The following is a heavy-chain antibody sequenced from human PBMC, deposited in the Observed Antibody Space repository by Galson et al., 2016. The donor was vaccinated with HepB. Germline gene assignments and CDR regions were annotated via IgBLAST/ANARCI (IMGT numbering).Heavy chain of an antibody. D-gene: IGHD3-22*01. Sequence: QSGAEVKKPGESLRISCQASGYSFTDYWITWVRQMPGKGLEWMGRIDPRDSYINYSPSFQGRVTISVDRSISAAYLQWSRLRASDTATYYCARHVHSSSSGADDYWGPGTLVTVST. V-gene: IGHV5-10-1*01. CDR3: ARHVHSSSSGADDY. J-gene: IGHJ4*02. CDR2: IDPRDSYI. CDR1: GYSFTDYW.